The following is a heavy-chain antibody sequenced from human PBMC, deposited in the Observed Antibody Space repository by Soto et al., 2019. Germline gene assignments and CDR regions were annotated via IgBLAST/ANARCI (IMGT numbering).Heavy chain of an antibody. D-gene: IGHD3-10*01. Sequence: KLAWAAAGFRNSIDYRSWGRQAKGKGLEWVSVIYSGGSTYYADSVKGRFTISRDNSKNTLYLQMNSLRAEDTAVYYCARETYGEDYWGQGTLVTVSS. V-gene: IGHV3-66*01. CDR2: IYSGGST. CDR1: GFRNSIDY. J-gene: IGHJ4*02. CDR3: ARETYGEDY.